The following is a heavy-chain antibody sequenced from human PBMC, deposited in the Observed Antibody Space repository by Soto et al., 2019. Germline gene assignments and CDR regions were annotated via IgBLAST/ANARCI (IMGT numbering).Heavy chain of an antibody. D-gene: IGHD2-2*01. Sequence: QLQLQESGSGLVKPSQTLSLTCAVSGGSISSGGYSWSWIRQPPGKGLEWIGYIYHSGSTYYNPSLKSRVTISVDRSKNQFSLKLSSVTAADTAVYYSASRSSFKAFGPWGQGTLVTVSS. CDR1: GGSISSGGYS. CDR3: ASRSSFKAFGP. V-gene: IGHV4-30-2*01. CDR2: IYHSGST. J-gene: IGHJ5*02.